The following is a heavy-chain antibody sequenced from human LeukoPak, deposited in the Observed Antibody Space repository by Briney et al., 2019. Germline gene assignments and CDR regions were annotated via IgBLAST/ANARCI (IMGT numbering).Heavy chain of an antibody. V-gene: IGHV3-23*01. Sequence: GGSLRLSCATSGFTFSSYAMSWVRQAPGKGLEWVSPISGSGSSTHYADSVKGRFTISRDNSKNMLYLHMNSLRADDTAVHYCARSGTEDGYNIYFDHWGQGTLVTVSS. D-gene: IGHD5-24*01. CDR1: GFTFSSYA. CDR3: ARSGTEDGYNIYFDH. CDR2: ISGSGSST. J-gene: IGHJ4*02.